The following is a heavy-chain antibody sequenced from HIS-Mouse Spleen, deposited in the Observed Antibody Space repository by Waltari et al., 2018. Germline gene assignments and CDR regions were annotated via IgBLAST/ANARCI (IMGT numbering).Heavy chain of an antibody. CDR3: TTWGPIGDY. V-gene: IGHV3-15*01. D-gene: IGHD3-16*01. J-gene: IGHJ4*02. Sequence: EVQLVESGGGLVKPGGSLRLSCAASGFTFSNAWMSWVRQAPGRGVEWVGRIKRKTDGGTKDYAAPVKGRFTISRDDSKNTLYLQMNSLKTEDTAVYYCTTWGPIGDYWGQGTLVTVSS. CDR2: IKRKTDGGTK. CDR1: GFTFSNAW.